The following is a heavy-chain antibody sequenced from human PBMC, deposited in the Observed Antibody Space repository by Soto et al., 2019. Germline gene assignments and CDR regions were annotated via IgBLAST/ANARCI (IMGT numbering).Heavy chain of an antibody. D-gene: IGHD3-3*01. V-gene: IGHV4-39*01. CDR2: IYYSGST. J-gene: IGHJ3*02. CDR1: GGSISSSSYY. Sequence: TLSLTCTVSGGSISSSSYYWGWIRQPPGKGLEWIGSIYYSGSTYYNPSLKSRVTISVDTSKNQFSLKLSSVTAADTAVYYCARRNDFWSGDAFDIWGQGTMVTVSS. CDR3: ARRNDFWSGDAFDI.